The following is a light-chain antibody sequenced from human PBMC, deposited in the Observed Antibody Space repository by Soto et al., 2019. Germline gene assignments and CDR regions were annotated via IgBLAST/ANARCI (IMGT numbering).Light chain of an antibody. J-gene: IGLJ2*01. V-gene: IGLV3-21*04. Sequence: SYELTQPPSASVAPGQTARITCGGNNIGSKSVHWYQQTPGQAPVLVIYYDSDRPSGIPERFSGSNTGNTATLTISRVEAGDEADYYCQVWDSSSDHVVFGGGTQLTVL. CDR2: YDS. CDR3: QVWDSSSDHVV. CDR1: NIGSKS.